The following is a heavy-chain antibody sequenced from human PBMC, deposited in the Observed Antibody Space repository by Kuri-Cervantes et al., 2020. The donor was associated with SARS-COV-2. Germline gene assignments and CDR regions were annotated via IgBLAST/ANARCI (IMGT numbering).Heavy chain of an antibody. CDR3: ARNHSMDV. CDR1: GFTFSDYD. Sequence: GESLKISCASSGFTFSDYDMHWVRQASGKGLEWVAVIWYDGRNTYYTDSVKGRFTISSDNSKNMLYLEVNSLRAEDTAVYYCARNHSMDVWGTGTAVTVSS. V-gene: IGHV3-33*08. J-gene: IGHJ6*03. CDR2: IWYDGRNT.